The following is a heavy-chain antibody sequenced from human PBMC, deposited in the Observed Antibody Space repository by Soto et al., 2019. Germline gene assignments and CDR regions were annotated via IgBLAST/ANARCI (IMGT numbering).Heavy chain of an antibody. D-gene: IGHD1-26*01. CDR2: TYYRSKWYN. Sequence: QSQTLSLTCAISGDSVSSNSAAWNWIRQSPSRGLEWLGRTYYRSKWYNDYAVSVKSRITINPDTSKNQFSLQLNSVTPEDTAVYYCARDKLLGSYYYYYYMDVWGKGTTVTVSS. CDR1: GDSVSSNSAA. V-gene: IGHV6-1*01. J-gene: IGHJ6*03. CDR3: ARDKLLGSYYYYYYMDV.